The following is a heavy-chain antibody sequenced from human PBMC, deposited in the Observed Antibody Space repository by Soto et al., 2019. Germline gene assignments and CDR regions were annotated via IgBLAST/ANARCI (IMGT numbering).Heavy chain of an antibody. CDR2: SSYDGRET. V-gene: IGHV3-30*03. CDR3: ARDSGWPILNFDN. CDR1: DFDFSSYG. Sequence: XGSLRLSGAASDFDFSSYGIHWVRQAPGKGLEWVAASSYDGRETFYADSAKGRFTVSKEMSKNTAFLQMNALRHEDTAVYFCARDSGWPILNFDNWGQGTPVTVSS. J-gene: IGHJ4*02. D-gene: IGHD3-10*01.